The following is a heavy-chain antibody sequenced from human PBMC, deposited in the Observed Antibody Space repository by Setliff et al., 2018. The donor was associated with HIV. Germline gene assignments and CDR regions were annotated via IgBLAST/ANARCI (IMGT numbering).Heavy chain of an antibody. V-gene: IGHV3-23*01. CDR2: ISGSGDTT. CDR3: AKDQRDYGDYSAFDV. J-gene: IGHJ3*01. D-gene: IGHD4-17*01. CDR1: GFTFSTHA. Sequence: GGSLRLSCAGSGFTFSTHAMSWVRQAPGKGLEWVSAISGSGDTTIYADSVKGRFAFSRDNSRNTLYLQMNRLRVEDTAVYYCAKDQRDYGDYSAFDVWGHGTMVTVSS.